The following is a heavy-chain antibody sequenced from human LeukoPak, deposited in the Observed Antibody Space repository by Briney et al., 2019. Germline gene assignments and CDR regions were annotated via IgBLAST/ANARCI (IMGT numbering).Heavy chain of an antibody. J-gene: IGHJ1*01. CDR3: ARADPDYGGNSAEYFQH. V-gene: IGHV4-34*01. CDR1: GGSFSGYY. Sequence: SEILSLTCAVYGGSFSGYYWSWIRQPPGKGLEWIGEINHSGSTNYNPSLKSRVTISVDTSKNQFSLKLSSVTAADTAVYYCARADPDYGGNSAEYFQHWGQGTLVTVSS. CDR2: INHSGST. D-gene: IGHD4-23*01.